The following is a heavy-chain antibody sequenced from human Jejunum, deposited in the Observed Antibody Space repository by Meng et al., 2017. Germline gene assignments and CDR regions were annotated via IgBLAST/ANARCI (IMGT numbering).Heavy chain of an antibody. J-gene: IGHJ4*02. CDR2: IKSDDGST. CDR1: RFAFSRNY. Sequence: VQLVWAGEGLVQPGGSLTLFCAAFRFAFSRNYIHWVRQAPGKGLVWVSRIKSDDGSTRYADSVRGRFTISRDNAKNTLYLQMNDLRADDTALYYCLAYTSGWNWGQGTLVTVSS. CDR3: LAYTSGWN. V-gene: IGHV3-74*01. D-gene: IGHD6-19*01.